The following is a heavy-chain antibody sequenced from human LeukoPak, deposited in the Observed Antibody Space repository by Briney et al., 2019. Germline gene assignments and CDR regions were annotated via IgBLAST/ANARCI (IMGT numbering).Heavy chain of an antibody. D-gene: IGHD6-6*01. CDR3: ARAEDSSSSAFDY. Sequence: SETLSLTCTVSGYSISSGGYYWSWIRQPPGKGLEWIGYIYHSGSTYYNPSLKSRVTISVDRSKNQFSLKLSSVTAADTAVYYCARAEDSSSSAFDYWGQGTLVTVSS. CDR2: IYHSGST. CDR1: GYSISSGGYY. V-gene: IGHV4-30-2*01. J-gene: IGHJ4*02.